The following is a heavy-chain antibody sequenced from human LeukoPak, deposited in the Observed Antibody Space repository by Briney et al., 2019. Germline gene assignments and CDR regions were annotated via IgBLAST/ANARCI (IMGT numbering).Heavy chain of an antibody. V-gene: IGHV3-30*04. CDR2: ISYDGSNK. D-gene: IGHD3-22*01. J-gene: IGHJ4*02. CDR3: ARESSYYYDSSGYYPVYYLDY. CDR1: GFTFSSYA. Sequence: GGSLRLSCAASGFTFSSYAMHWVRQAPGKGLEWVAVISYDGSNKYYADSVKGRFTISRDNSKNTLYLQMNSLRAEDTAVYYCARESSYYYDSSGYYPVYYLDYWGQGTLVTVSS.